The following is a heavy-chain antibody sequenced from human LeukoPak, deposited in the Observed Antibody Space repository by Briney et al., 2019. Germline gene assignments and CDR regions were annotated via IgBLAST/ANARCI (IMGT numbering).Heavy chain of an antibody. J-gene: IGHJ4*02. Sequence: SETLSLTCTVSGGSISRYFWSWIRQPPGKGLEWIGHIYYSGTTNYNPSLKSRVTVSVDTSKNQFSLKLSSVTAADTAVYYCARHLDYGDLFDYWGQGTLVTVSS. CDR3: ARHLDYGDLFDY. CDR1: GGSISRYF. CDR2: IYYSGTT. V-gene: IGHV4-59*01. D-gene: IGHD4-17*01.